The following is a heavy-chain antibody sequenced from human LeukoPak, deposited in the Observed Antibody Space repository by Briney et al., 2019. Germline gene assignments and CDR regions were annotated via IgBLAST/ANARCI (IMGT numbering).Heavy chain of an antibody. J-gene: IGHJ5*02. D-gene: IGHD5-18*01. Sequence: SETLSLTCTVSGGSISSSSYYWGWLRQPPGTGLEWLGSIYYSGSTYYNPSLKSRVTISVDTSKNQFSLKLSSVTAADTAVYYCARFPTAMVPHNWFDPWGQGTLVTVSS. CDR1: GGSISSSSYY. V-gene: IGHV4-39*01. CDR2: IYYSGST. CDR3: ARFPTAMVPHNWFDP.